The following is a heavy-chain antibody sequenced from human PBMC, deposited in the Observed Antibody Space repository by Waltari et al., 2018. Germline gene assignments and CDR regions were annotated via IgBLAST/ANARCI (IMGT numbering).Heavy chain of an antibody. V-gene: IGHV1-46*01. CDR2: IKTSDGTT. J-gene: IGHJ4*02. CDR3: ARELDGSFFIDN. Sequence: QVQLVQSGAEVKKPGASVKLSCKASGYTFTTYNIHWVRQAPGQGLEWTGIIKTSDGTTYDAQRFQGRVTMTRDTSTSTAYMELSGLTSEDTAVYVCARELDGSFFIDNWGQGTLVTVSS. D-gene: IGHD1-26*01. CDR1: GYTFTTYN.